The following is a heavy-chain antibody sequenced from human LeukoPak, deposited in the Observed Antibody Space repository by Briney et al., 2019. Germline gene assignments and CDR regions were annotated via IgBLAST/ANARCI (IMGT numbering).Heavy chain of an antibody. CDR3: ARSGSYCSSTSCYIPPSI. V-gene: IGHV1-69*13. D-gene: IGHD2-2*02. J-gene: IGHJ4*02. CDR1: GGTFSSYA. CDR2: IIPKFDTA. Sequence: SVKVSCKASGGTFSSYAISWVRQAPGQGLEWMGGIIPKFDTANYAQKFQGRVTITADESTSTAYLELSSLGSEDSAVYYCARSGSYCSSTSCYIPPSIWGQGTLVTVSS.